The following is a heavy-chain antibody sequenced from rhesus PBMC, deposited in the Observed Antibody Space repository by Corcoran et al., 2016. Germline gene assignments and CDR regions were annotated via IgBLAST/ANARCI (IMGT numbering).Heavy chain of an antibody. V-gene: IGHV4S7*01. J-gene: IGHJ4*01. Sequence: QVQLQESGPGLVKPSETLSLTCAVSGGSISGGYYWGWIRQHPGKGLEGIGNISGNSASTCSNPSLKSRVTISKDTSKNQFSLKLSSVTAADTAVYYCARDTVAATFYFDYWGQGVLVTVSS. CDR3: ARDTVAATFYFDY. D-gene: IGHD4-29*01. CDR2: ISGNSAST. CDR1: GGSISGGYY.